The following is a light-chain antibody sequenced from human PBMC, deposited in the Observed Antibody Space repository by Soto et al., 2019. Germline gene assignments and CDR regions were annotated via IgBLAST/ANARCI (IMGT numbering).Light chain of an antibody. Sequence: QSVVTQPPSVSGAPGKRVTISCTGSSSNIGAGYDVHWYQQLPGTAPKLLIYGNSNRPSGVPERFSGSKSGTSASLAITGLQAEDEADYYCQSYDSSLSGWVFGGGTQLAVL. CDR2: GNS. CDR1: SSNIGAGYD. CDR3: QSYDSSLSGWV. J-gene: IGLJ3*02. V-gene: IGLV1-40*01.